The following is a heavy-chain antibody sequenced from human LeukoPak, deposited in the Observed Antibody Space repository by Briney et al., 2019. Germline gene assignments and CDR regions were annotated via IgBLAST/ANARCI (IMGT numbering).Heavy chain of an antibody. Sequence: GGSLRLSCAASGFTFSNYGMHWVRQAPGKGLEWVALISYDASNKYYADSVKGRFTISRDNAKNTLYLQMNSLRVEDTAVYYCARYYGSGTYAFDIWGQGTMVTVSS. CDR3: ARYYGSGTYAFDI. CDR1: GFTFSNYG. J-gene: IGHJ3*02. D-gene: IGHD3-10*01. V-gene: IGHV3-30*03. CDR2: ISYDASNK.